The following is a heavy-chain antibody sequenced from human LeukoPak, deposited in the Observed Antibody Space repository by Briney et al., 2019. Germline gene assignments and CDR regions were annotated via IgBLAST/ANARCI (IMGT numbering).Heavy chain of an antibody. CDR2: ISGSGGST. J-gene: IGHJ5*02. V-gene: IGHV3-23*01. CDR1: GFTFSSYA. CDR3: ASLGYCSSTSCYTPRRFRPFNWFDP. D-gene: IGHD2-2*02. Sequence: QPGGSLRLSCAASGFTFSSYAMSWVRQAPGKGLEWVSAISGSGGSTYYADSVKGRFTISRDNSKNTLYLQMNSLRAEDTAVYYCASLGYCSSTSCYTPRRFRPFNWFDPWGQGTLVTVSS.